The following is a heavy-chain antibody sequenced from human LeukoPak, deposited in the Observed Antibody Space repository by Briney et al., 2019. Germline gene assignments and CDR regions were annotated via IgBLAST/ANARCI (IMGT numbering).Heavy chain of an antibody. CDR2: LKHDDEI. D-gene: IGHD1-26*01. CDR3: TKIGPVSGTIDY. J-gene: IGHJ4*02. Sequence: SGGSLRLSCVASGFTVGATDMYWVRRAPGKRLEWVAVLKHDDEIHYMDSVRGRFTISRDNSKNTLLLDVDGLRPEDTATYYCTKIGPVSGTIDYWGQGTLVTVSS. V-gene: IGHV3-30*18. CDR1: GFTVGATD.